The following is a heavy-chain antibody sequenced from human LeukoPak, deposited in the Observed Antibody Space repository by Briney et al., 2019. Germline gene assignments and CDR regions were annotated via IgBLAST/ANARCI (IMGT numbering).Heavy chain of an antibody. J-gene: IGHJ4*02. Sequence: PGGSLRLSCAASGFTFDDYATHWVRQAPGKGLEWVSLISGDGGSTYYADSVKGRFTISRDNSKNSLYLQMNSLRTEDTALYYCAKDINRYCSGGSCYSQFDYWGQGTLVTVSS. CDR2: ISGDGGST. D-gene: IGHD2-15*01. V-gene: IGHV3-43*02. CDR3: AKDINRYCSGGSCYSQFDY. CDR1: GFTFDDYA.